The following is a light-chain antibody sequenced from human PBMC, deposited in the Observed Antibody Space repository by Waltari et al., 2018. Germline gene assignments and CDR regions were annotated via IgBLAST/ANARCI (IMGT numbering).Light chain of an antibody. CDR3: QQYGRSPYT. V-gene: IGKV3-20*01. J-gene: IGKJ2*01. CDR1: QSVSSNY. Sequence: EIVLTQSPGTLSLSPGERATLSCRASQSVSSNYLAWYKQKTGQAPRLLIYRASSRATGIPDRFSGSGSWTDFTLTISGLEPEDFAVYFCQQYGRSPYTFGQGTKLEIK. CDR2: RAS.